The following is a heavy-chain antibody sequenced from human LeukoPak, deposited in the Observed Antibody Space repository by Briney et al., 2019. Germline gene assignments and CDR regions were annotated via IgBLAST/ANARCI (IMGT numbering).Heavy chain of an antibody. Sequence: ASVKVSCKASRYIFTSYYMHWVRQAPGQGLEWMGIINPSGGSTSYAQKFQGRVAMTRDMSTSTVYMELSSLRSEDTAVYYCARANMVRGVGSFFDRNWFDPWGQGTLVTVSS. CDR3: ARANMVRGVGSFFDRNWFDP. CDR2: INPSGGST. CDR1: RYIFTSYY. J-gene: IGHJ5*02. D-gene: IGHD3-10*01. V-gene: IGHV1-46*01.